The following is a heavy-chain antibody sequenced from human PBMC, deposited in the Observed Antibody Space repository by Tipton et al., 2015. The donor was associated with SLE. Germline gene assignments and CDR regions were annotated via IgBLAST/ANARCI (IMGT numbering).Heavy chain of an antibody. D-gene: IGHD3-22*01. V-gene: IGHV3-7*01. J-gene: IGHJ5*01. CDR1: GFTFSSYS. Sequence: GSLRLSCAASGFTFSSYSMSWVRQAPGKGLEWVANTEHDGSDEYYVDSVKGRFTISRDNAKNSLYLQMNSLRAEDTAVYYCARDGDSSGWFDYWGQGTLVTVSS. CDR3: ARDGDSSGWFDY. CDR2: TEHDGSDE.